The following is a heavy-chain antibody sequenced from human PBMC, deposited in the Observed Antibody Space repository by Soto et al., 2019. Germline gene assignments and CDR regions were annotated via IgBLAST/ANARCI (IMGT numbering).Heavy chain of an antibody. CDR2: ISAYNGNT. J-gene: IGHJ4*02. V-gene: IGHV1-18*01. CDR3: ARDGDYYDSSGYYYLDY. D-gene: IGHD3-22*01. Sequence: ASVKVSCKASGYTFTSYGISWVRQAPGQGLEWMGWISAYNGNTNYAQKLQGRVTMTTDTSTSTAYMELRSLRSDDTAVYYCARDGDYYDSSGYYYLDYWGQGTLVTVSS. CDR1: GYTFTSYG.